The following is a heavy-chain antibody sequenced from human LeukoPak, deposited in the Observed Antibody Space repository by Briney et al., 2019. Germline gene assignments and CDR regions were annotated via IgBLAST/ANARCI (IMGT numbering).Heavy chain of an antibody. D-gene: IGHD3-10*01. V-gene: IGHV1-2*02. CDR3: ARDPPIGGADVFDI. J-gene: IGHJ3*02. CDR2: INPNSGGT. Sequence: ASLKVSSKAAGYTFTGSYMHWVRQAPGQGLEWMGWINPNSGGTNYAQKFQGRVTMTRDTSISTAYMELSRLTSDDTAVYYCARDPPIGGADVFDIWGQGTMVTVSS. CDR1: GYTFTGSY.